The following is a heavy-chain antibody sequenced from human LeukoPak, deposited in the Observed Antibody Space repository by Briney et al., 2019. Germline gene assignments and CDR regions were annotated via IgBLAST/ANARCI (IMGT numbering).Heavy chain of an antibody. CDR1: GYTFTSYA. J-gene: IGHJ6*02. Sequence: ASLKVSCTASGYTFTSYAAHWVRLAPGQRLEWMRWINAGNGNTKYSQKFQGRVTITRDTSASTAYMELSSLRSEDTAVYYCARAATRQDIAAAGYYGLVVWGQGTTVTVSS. CDR2: INAGNGNT. V-gene: IGHV1-3*01. D-gene: IGHD6-13*01. CDR3: ARAATRQDIAAAGYYGLVV.